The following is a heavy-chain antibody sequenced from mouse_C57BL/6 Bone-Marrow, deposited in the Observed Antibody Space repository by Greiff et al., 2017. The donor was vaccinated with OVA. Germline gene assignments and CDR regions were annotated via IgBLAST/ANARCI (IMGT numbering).Heavy chain of an antibody. Sequence: EVQRVESGGGLVKPGGSLKLSCAASGFTFSSYTMSWVRQTPEKRLAWVATISGGGGNTYYPDRVKGRFTISRDNAKNTLDLQMSSLRSEDTALYYCARREAQATSYYFDYWGQGTTLTVSS. J-gene: IGHJ2*01. V-gene: IGHV5-9*01. CDR2: ISGGGGNT. CDR3: ARREAQATSYYFDY. CDR1: GFTFSSYT. D-gene: IGHD3-2*02.